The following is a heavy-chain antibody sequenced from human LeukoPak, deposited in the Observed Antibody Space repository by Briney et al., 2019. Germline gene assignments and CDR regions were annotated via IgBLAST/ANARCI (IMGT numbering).Heavy chain of an antibody. V-gene: IGHV4-34*01. CDR1: GGSFSGYY. Sequence: SETLSLTCAVYGGSFSGYYWSWIRQPPGKGLEWIGEINHSGSTNYNPSLESRVTISVDTSKNQFSLKLSSVTAADTAVYYCARTGFLYGMDVWGQGTTVTVSS. CDR2: INHSGST. D-gene: IGHD3-10*01. J-gene: IGHJ6*02. CDR3: ARTGFLYGMDV.